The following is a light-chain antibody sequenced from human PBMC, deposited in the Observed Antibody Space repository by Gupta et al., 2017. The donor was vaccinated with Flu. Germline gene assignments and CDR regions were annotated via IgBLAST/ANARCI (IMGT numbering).Light chain of an antibody. J-gene: IGKJ2*01. V-gene: IGKV3-20*01. Sequence: ERATLSCRASQRVDSSQLAWYQQKPGQAPRLVIYATSTRTAGTPDRFSGHGSGTDFTLTISSLDPEDFAVYFCQQYGGSPYTFGQGTKLDIK. CDR2: ATS. CDR3: QQYGGSPYT. CDR1: QRVDSSQ.